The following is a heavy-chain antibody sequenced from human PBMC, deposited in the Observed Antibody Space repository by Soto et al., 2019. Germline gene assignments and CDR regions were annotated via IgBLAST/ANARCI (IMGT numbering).Heavy chain of an antibody. D-gene: IGHD1-1*01. CDR3: ARANCVRCAFDL. J-gene: IGHJ4*02. CDR1: GASLTRGVYY. V-gene: IGHV4-61*08. CDR2: IYYRGTT. Sequence: QVQLQESGPRLAKPSESLSLTCSVSGASLTRGVYYWSWVRQPPGRQLEWIGSIYYRGTTNYNPSLTGRVTLSEETSTNPVSLTVKSVTAADTAVYCCARANCVRCAFDLWVQGTLVTVSS.